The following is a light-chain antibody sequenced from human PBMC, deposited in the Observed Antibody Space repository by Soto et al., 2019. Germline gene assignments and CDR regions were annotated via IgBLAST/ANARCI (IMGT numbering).Light chain of an antibody. Sequence: DIQMTQSPSTLSASVGDRVTITCRASQRITTWLAWYQQEPGKAPKLLIYDVSRLERGVPSRFSGSGSGPEFTLTISSLQPDDFATYYCQHYNSYPWTFGQGTKVDIK. CDR3: QHYNSYPWT. V-gene: IGKV1-5*01. CDR2: DVS. J-gene: IGKJ1*01. CDR1: QRITTW.